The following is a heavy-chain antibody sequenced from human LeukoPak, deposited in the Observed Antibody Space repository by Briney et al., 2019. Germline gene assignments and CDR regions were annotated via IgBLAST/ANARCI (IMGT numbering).Heavy chain of an antibody. Sequence: SETLSLTCAVYGGSFSGYYWSWIRQPPGKGLEWIGEINHSGSTNYNPSLKSRVTISVDTSKNQFSLKLSSVTAADTAVYYCARGPYVVTMVRGVEARLTQNMDVWGKGTTVTVSS. J-gene: IGHJ6*03. D-gene: IGHD3-10*01. CDR3: ARGPYVVTMVRGVEARLTQNMDV. V-gene: IGHV4-34*01. CDR2: INHSGST. CDR1: GGSFSGYY.